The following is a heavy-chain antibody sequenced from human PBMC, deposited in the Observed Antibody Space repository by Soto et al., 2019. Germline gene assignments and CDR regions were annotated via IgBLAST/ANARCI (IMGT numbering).Heavy chain of an antibody. CDR2: SDNSGST. J-gene: IGHJ4*02. CDR1: GESFSGFY. CDR3: ARRMGTLTAAATRDY. V-gene: IGHV4-34*01. D-gene: IGHD2-15*01. Sequence: QVQLQQWGAGLLKPSETLSLTCAVYGESFSGFYWNWIRQSPGKGLEWIGESDNSGSTNYHPSLKRRVTMSVDTSQNQFSLKVSSVTAADTAVYYCARRMGTLTAAATRDYWGQGPLVTVSS.